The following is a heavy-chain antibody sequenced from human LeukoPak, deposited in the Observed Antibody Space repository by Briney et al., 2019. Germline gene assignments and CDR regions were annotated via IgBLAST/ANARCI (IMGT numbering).Heavy chain of an antibody. CDR3: ASHEYSSGPDWFDP. V-gene: IGHV3-48*03. CDR2: ISSSGSTI. D-gene: IGHD6-19*01. CDR1: GFTFSSYE. Sequence: GGSLRLSCAASGFTFSSYEMNWVRQAPGKGLEWVSYISSSGSTIYYADSVKGRFTISRDNAKNSLYLQMNSLRAEDTAVYYCASHEYSSGPDWFDPWGQGTLVTV. J-gene: IGHJ5*02.